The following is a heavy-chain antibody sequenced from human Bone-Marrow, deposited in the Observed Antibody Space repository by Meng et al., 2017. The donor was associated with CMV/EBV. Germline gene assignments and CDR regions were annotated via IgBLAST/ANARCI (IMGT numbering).Heavy chain of an antibody. V-gene: IGHV1-69*06. Sequence: LRWVRQAPGQGLEWMGGIIPIFGTANYAQKFQGRVTITADKSTSTAYMELSSLRSEDTAVYYCAGGYCSGGSCYSKGPPVYNWFDPWGQGTLVTVSS. J-gene: IGHJ5*02. D-gene: IGHD2-15*01. CDR2: IIPIFGTA. CDR3: AGGYCSGGSCYSKGPPVYNWFDP.